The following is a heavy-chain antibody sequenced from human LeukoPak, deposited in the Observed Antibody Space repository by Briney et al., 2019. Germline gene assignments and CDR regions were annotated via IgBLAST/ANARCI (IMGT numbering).Heavy chain of an antibody. V-gene: IGHV4-39*01. J-gene: IGHJ4*02. CDR2: IYYSGST. CDR3: ARHWDNNGWNFDY. Sequence: PSETLSLTCIVSGDSIRRSSYYWGWIRQPPGKGLEWIGSIYYSGSTYYNPSLKSRVTISVDTSKNQFSLSLTSVTAADTAVYYCARHWDNNGWNFDYWGRGTLVTVSS. D-gene: IGHD6-19*01. CDR1: GDSIRRSSYY.